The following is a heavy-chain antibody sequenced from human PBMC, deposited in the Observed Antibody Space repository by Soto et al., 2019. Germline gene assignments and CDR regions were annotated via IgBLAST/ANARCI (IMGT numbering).Heavy chain of an antibody. CDR1: GFTFRHYA. V-gene: IGHV3-13*01. CDR3: ARTDRDFYGLDV. Sequence: EVQLVESGGGLVQPGGSLRLSCEASGFTFRHYAMHWVRQGTGKGMEWVSGISAAGDTDYADSVEGRFTISRENAQNSFFLQMNSLRAGDTPVYYCARTDRDFYGLDVWGQGTTVIVSS. CDR2: ISAAGDT. J-gene: IGHJ6*02.